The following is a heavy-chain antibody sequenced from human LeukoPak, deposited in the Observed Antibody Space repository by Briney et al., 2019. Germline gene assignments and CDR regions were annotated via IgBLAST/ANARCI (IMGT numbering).Heavy chain of an antibody. V-gene: IGHV3-21*01. J-gene: IGHJ4*02. D-gene: IGHD3-16*01. CDR2: ISNSSSYI. CDR1: GFPFSSYS. Sequence: GGSLRLSCAASGFPFSSYSMNWVRQAPGKGLEWVSSISNSSSYIYYADPVKGRFTISKDNAKNSLYLQMNSLRAEDTAVYYSAGYGGADVNDYWGKGTLVTVSS. CDR3: AGYGGADVNDY.